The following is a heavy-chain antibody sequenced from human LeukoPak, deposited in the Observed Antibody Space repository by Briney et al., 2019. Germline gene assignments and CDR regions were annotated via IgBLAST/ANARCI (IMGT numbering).Heavy chain of an antibody. Sequence: TSETLSLTCTVSGGSISSYYWSWTRQPPGKGLEWIGYIYYSGSTNYNPSLKSRVTISVDTSKNQFSLKLSSVIAADTAVYYCARDNYYYYMDVWGKGTTVTVSS. V-gene: IGHV4-59*01. J-gene: IGHJ6*03. CDR3: ARDNYYYYMDV. CDR1: GGSISSYY. CDR2: IYYSGST.